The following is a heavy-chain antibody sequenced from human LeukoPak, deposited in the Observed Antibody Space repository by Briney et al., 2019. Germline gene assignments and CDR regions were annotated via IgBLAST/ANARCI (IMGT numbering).Heavy chain of an antibody. V-gene: IGHV1-69*05. D-gene: IGHD3-22*01. J-gene: IGHJ5*02. CDR1: GGTFSSYA. CDR3: AKGTYYYDSSGLRWFDP. CDR2: IIPIFGTA. Sequence: PVKVSCKASGGTFSSYAISWVRQAPGQGLEWMGGIIPIFGTANYAQKFQGRVTITTDESTSTAYMELSSLRSEDTAVYYCAKGTYYYDSSGLRWFDPWGQGTLVTVSS.